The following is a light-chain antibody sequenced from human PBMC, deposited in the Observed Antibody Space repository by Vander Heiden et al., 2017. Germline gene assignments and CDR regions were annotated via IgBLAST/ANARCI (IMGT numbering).Light chain of an antibody. CDR1: SSDVGGYNY. CDR3: TSYTSRTTWV. J-gene: IGLJ2*01. CDR2: DVS. V-gene: IGLV2-14*03. Sequence: HSALTQPASASGSPGQSTTISCTGTSSDVGGYNYVSWYQQHPGKAPKVMIYDVSNRPSGVSNRFSGSKSGNTASLTISGLQAEDEADYYCTSYTSRTTWVFGGGTKLTVL.